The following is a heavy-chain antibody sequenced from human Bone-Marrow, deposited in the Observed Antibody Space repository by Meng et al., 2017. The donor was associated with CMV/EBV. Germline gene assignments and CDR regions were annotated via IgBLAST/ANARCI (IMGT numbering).Heavy chain of an antibody. CDR2: ISYDRSNK. J-gene: IGHJ6*02. CDR3: ARVVGYCGGDCYPLGMDV. CDR1: GFTFSSYA. D-gene: IGHD2-21*01. V-gene: IGHV3-30-3*01. Sequence: GESLKISCAASGFTFSSYAMHWVRQAPGKGLEWVAVISYDRSNKYYADSVKGRFTISRDNSKNTLYLQMNSLRAEDTAVYYCARVVGYCGGDCYPLGMDVWGQGTTVTVSS.